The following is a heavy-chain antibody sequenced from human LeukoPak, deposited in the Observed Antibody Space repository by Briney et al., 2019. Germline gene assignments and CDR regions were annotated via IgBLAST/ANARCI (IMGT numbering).Heavy chain of an antibody. CDR3: ARGLNWETY. Sequence: PGGSLRLSCAASGFTFSTYWMTWVRQAPGKGLEWVASIKPDGSRIYYVDSVKGRFTISRDNAKNSLYLQMNSLRAEDTAVYYCARGLNWETYWGQGTLVTVSS. D-gene: IGHD7-27*01. CDR1: GFTFSTYW. J-gene: IGHJ4*02. V-gene: IGHV3-7*01. CDR2: IKPDGSRI.